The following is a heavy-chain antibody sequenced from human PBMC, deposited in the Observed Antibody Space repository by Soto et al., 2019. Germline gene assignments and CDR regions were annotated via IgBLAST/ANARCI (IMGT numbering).Heavy chain of an antibody. J-gene: IGHJ2*01. V-gene: IGHV1-18*01. D-gene: IGHD6-25*01. CDR3: ARDGGSSIPAYCFEL. CDR2: MNTYSGHT. CDR1: GYTFFSYN. Sequence: QVQLVQSGGEVKNPGASVKVSCKATGYTFFSYNISCVRQAPGQGLEWMGWMNTYSGHTKYEQTLQGRVTMTTDSSTTTAYVELRSLRSDDTGVYYCARDGGSSIPAYCFELWGRGTLVTVSS.